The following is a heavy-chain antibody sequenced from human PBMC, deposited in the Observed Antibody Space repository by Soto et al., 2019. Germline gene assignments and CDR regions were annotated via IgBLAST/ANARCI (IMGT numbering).Heavy chain of an antibody. J-gene: IGHJ4*02. CDR2: ISYDGSNK. Sequence: PGGSLRLSCAASGFTFSSYGMHWVRQAPGKGLEWVAVISYDGSNKYYADSVKGRFTISRDNSKNTLYLQMNSLRAEDTAVYYCSLVGAQWDYWGQGTLVTVSS. D-gene: IGHD1-26*01. CDR1: GFTFSSYG. V-gene: IGHV3-30*03. CDR3: SLVGAQWDY.